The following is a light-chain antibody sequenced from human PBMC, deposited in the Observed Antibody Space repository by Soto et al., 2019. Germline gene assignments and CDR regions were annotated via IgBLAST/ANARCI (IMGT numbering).Light chain of an antibody. CDR1: QSVNDN. CDR3: QQYISWPPGIT. J-gene: IGKJ1*01. V-gene: IGKV3-15*01. Sequence: EIVMTQSPATLSVSPGERATLSCRASQSVNDNLAWYQQKPGEAPRLLMYGASTRATGIPARFSGSGSGTEFTLTISSLQSEDFALYYCQQYISWPPGITFGQGTRVEIK. CDR2: GAS.